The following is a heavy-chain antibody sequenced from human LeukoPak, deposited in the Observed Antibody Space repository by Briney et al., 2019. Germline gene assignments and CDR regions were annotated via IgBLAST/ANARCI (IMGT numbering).Heavy chain of an antibody. J-gene: IGHJ6*02. CDR3: ARGFLDPSERRIPYYYGMDV. V-gene: IGHV3-33*01. D-gene: IGHD2/OR15-2a*01. CDR1: GFTFSSYG. CDR2: ICYDGSNK. Sequence: GGSLRLSCAASGFTFSSYGMHWVRQAPGKGLEGVAGICYDGSNKYYADSVKGRFTISRDNSKNTLYLQTNSLQAEDTAVYYCARGFLDPSERRIPYYYGMDVWGQGTTVTVSS.